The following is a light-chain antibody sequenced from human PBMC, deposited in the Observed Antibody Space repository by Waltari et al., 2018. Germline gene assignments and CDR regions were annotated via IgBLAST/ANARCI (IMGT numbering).Light chain of an antibody. CDR3: HQILSRPDT. Sequence: DIQMIQSPCSLPASVGDRVTIICRARESVSNYLSWYQQIPGEAPKRLIHGAFRLQTGVPSRFSGSGSGTDFTLTISSLQPEYFATYYSHQILSRPDTFGQGTKREI. J-gene: IGKJ2*01. V-gene: IGKV1-39*01. CDR1: ESVSNY. CDR2: GAF.